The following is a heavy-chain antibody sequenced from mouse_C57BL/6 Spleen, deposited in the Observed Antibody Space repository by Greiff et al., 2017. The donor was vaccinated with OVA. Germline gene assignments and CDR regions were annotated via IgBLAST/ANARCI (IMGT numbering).Heavy chain of an antibody. CDR1: GFTFSDAW. J-gene: IGHJ4*01. D-gene: IGHD2-1*01. CDR2: IRNKANNNAT. V-gene: IGHV6-6*01. Sequence: EVKVEESGGGLVQPGGSMKLSCAASGFTFSDAWMDWVRQSPEKGLEWVAAIRNKANNNATYYAESVKGRFTISRDDSKSIVYLQMNSLRAEDTGIYYCTGNYVAMDYWGQGTSVTVSS. CDR3: TGNYVAMDY.